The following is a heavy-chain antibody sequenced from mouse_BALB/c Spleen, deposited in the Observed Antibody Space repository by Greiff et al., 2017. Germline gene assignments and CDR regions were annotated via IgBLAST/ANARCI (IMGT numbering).Heavy chain of an antibody. J-gene: IGHJ4*01. CDR2: IYPSDSYT. CDR3: TRENYYGSRYYAMDY. CDR1: GYTFTSYW. D-gene: IGHD1-1*01. Sequence: QVQLQQPGAELVRPGASVKLSCKASGYTFTSYWINWVKQRPGQGLEWIGNIYPSDSYTNYNQKFKDKATLTVDKSSSTAYMQLSSPTSEDSAVYYCTRENYYGSRYYAMDYWGQGTSVTVSS. V-gene: IGHV1-69*02.